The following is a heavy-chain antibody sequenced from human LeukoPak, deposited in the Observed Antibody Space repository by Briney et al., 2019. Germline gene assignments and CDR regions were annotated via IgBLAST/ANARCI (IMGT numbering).Heavy chain of an antibody. J-gene: IGHJ4*02. V-gene: IGHV3-30*18. CDR1: GFTFSGYG. D-gene: IGHD6-19*01. Sequence: PGGSLRLSCAASGFTFSGYGMHWVRQAPGKGLEWVAVISYDGSNKYYADSVKGRFTISRDNSKNTLYLQMNSLRAEDTAVYYCAKGGGWYYYFDYWGQGTLVTVSS. CDR2: ISYDGSNK. CDR3: AKGGGWYYYFDY.